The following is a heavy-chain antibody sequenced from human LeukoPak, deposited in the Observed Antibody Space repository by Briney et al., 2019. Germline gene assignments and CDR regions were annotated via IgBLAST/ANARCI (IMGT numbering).Heavy chain of an antibody. CDR2: ISYGNT. V-gene: IGHV4-59*01. D-gene: IGHD5-18*01. CDR1: GGSISTYY. J-gene: IGHJ5*02. CDR3: ARDKAHSYGRYFDP. Sequence: SETLSLTCTVSGGSISTYYWNWVRQTPGKGLEWIGHISYGNTDYNPSLKSRVTISVDTSKNQFSLKLTSVTAADTAVYYCARDKAHSYGRYFDPWGQGALVTVSS.